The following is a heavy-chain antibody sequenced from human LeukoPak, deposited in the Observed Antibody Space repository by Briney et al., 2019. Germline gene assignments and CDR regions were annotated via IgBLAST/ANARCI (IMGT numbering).Heavy chain of an antibody. CDR3: AKDWEYYGSGSYFMDH. Sequence: ASVKVSCKASGSTFTSYGISWVRQAPGQGLEWMGWISAYNGNTNYAQKLQGRVTMTTDTSTSTAYMELRSLRSDDTAVYYCAKDWEYYGSGSYFMDHWGQGTLVTVSS. CDR1: GSTFTSYG. CDR2: ISAYNGNT. V-gene: IGHV1-18*01. D-gene: IGHD3-10*01. J-gene: IGHJ4*02.